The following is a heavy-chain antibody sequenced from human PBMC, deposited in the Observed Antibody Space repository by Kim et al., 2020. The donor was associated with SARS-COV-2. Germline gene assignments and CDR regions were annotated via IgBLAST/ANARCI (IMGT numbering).Heavy chain of an antibody. Sequence: GGSLRLSCAASGFTFSSYSMNWVRQAPGKGLEWVSYISSSSSTIYYADSVKGRFTISRDNAKNSLYLQMNSLRAEDTAVYYCARESEREERWLQLHRAFDIWGQGTMVTVSS. J-gene: IGHJ3*02. CDR2: ISSSSSTI. V-gene: IGHV3-48*04. CDR1: GFTFSSYS. CDR3: ARESEREERWLQLHRAFDI. D-gene: IGHD5-12*01.